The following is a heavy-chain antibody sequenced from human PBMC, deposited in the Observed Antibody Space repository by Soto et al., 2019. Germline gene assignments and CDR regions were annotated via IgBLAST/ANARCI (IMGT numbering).Heavy chain of an antibody. CDR3: ARDGWRSGYLGAFDI. J-gene: IGHJ3*02. CDR2: ISSSSSYI. D-gene: IGHD3-3*01. Sequence: EVQLVESGGGLVKPGGSLRLSCAASGFTFSSYSMNWVRQAPGKGLEWVSSISSSSSYIYYADSVKGRFTISRDNAKNSLYLQMNSLRAEDTAVYYCARDGWRSGYLGAFDIWGQGTMVTVSS. CDR1: GFTFSSYS. V-gene: IGHV3-21*01.